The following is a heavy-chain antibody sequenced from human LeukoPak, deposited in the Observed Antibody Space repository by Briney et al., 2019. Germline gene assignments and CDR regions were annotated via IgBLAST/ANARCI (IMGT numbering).Heavy chain of an antibody. CDR1: GCTFDDYA. CDR2: ISWNSGSI. CDR3: AKDTIAAAGTSFDY. Sequence: PGGSLRLSCAASGCTFDDYAMHWVRQAPGKGLEWVSGISWNSGSIGYADSVKGRFTISRDNAKNSLYLQINSLRAEDTALYYCAKDTIAAAGTSFDYWGQGTLVTVSS. J-gene: IGHJ4*02. D-gene: IGHD6-13*01. V-gene: IGHV3-9*01.